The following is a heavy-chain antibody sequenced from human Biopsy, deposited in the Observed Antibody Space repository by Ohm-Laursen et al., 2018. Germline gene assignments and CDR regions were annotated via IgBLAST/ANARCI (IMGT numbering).Heavy chain of an antibody. CDR1: GGSFSGYY. J-gene: IGHJ4*02. CDR2: INHSGST. Sequence: SETLSLTCAVYGGSFSGYYWSWIRQPPGKGLEWIGEINHSGSTNYNPSLKIRVTISVDTSKNQFSLKLSSVTAADTAVYYCARGRLRAVARFDYWGQGTLVTVSS. V-gene: IGHV4-34*01. CDR3: ARGRLRAVARFDY. D-gene: IGHD6-19*01.